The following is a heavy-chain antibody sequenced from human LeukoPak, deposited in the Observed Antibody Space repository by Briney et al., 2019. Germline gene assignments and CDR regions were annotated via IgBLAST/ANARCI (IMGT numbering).Heavy chain of an antibody. D-gene: IGHD6-6*01. J-gene: IGHJ4*02. Sequence: GGSLRLSCAASGFTFSSYAMSWVRQAPGKGLEWVSGISSSGSRGSTYYADSVKGRFTISRDNSKNTLYLQMNSLRVEDTAVYYCAKSSSPYSSSIYYFDYWGQGTLVTVSS. CDR3: AKSSSPYSSSIYYFDY. V-gene: IGHV3-23*01. CDR2: ISSSGSRGST. CDR1: GFTFSSYA.